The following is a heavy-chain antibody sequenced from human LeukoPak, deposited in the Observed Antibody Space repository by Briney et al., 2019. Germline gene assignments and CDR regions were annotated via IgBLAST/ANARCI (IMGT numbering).Heavy chain of an antibody. CDR1: GFTFSGYA. Sequence: GGSLRLSCAASGFTFSGYAMSWVRQAPGRGLEWVSDISASGGYTHYADSVKGRFTISRDNSKNTLYLQMNSLRAEDTALYYCAKALTNWQFAYWSQGTLVSVSS. J-gene: IGHJ4*02. CDR2: ISASGGYT. CDR3: AKALTNWQFAY. V-gene: IGHV3-23*01. D-gene: IGHD1-1*01.